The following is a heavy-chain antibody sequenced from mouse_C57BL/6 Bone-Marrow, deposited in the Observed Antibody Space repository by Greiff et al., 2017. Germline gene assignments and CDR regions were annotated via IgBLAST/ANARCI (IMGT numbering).Heavy chain of an antibody. J-gene: IGHJ2*01. CDR1: GYTFTDYY. V-gene: IGHV1-76*01. Sequence: QVQLQQSGAELVRPGASVKLSCKASGYTFTDYYINWVKQRPGQGLEWIARIYPGSGNTYYNEKFKGKATLTAEKSSSTAYMQLSSLTSADSAVYCCARLRDSSGPGYFDYWGQGTTLTVSS. CDR3: ARLRDSSGPGYFDY. CDR2: IYPGSGNT. D-gene: IGHD3-2*02.